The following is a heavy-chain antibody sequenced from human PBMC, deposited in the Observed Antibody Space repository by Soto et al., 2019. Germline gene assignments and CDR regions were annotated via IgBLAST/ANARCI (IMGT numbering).Heavy chain of an antibody. CDR1: GGSISSSSFH. CDR2: IYYSGST. V-gene: IGHV4-39*01. J-gene: IGHJ5*02. D-gene: IGHD6-13*01. CDR3: ARRERAAGTDWWFDP. Sequence: SETLSLTCTVSGGSISSSSFHWGWLRHPPGKGLEWIGSIYYSGSTYYSPSLKSRVTISVDTSKNQFSLKLSSVTAADTAVYYCARRERAAGTDWWFDPWGQGTLVT.